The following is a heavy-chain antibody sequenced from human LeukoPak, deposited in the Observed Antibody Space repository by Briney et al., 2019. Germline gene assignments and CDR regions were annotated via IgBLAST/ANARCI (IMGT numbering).Heavy chain of an antibody. CDR3: ARGHKLYYYGSGSRDFGY. V-gene: IGHV4-34*01. D-gene: IGHD3-10*01. CDR2: INHSGST. Sequence: SETLSLTYAVYGGSFSGYYWSWIRQTPGKGLEWIAEINHSGSTNYNPSLKSRVTISVDTSKNQFSLKLSSVTAADTAVYYCARGHKLYYYGSGSRDFGYWGQGTLVTVSS. CDR1: GGSFSGYY. J-gene: IGHJ4*02.